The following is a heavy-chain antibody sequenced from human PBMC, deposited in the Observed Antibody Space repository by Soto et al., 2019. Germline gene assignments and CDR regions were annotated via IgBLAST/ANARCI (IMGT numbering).Heavy chain of an antibody. D-gene: IGHD3-22*01. CDR2: IGTTGDT. V-gene: IGHV3-13*04. Sequence: GGSLRLSCSASGFTFSSYDMHWVRQGTGKGLEWVSAIGTTGDTYYAGSVKGRFTISRENAKNSLYLQMNSLRAGDTAIYFCARAIGPTLFDYWGQGTLVTVS. CDR3: ARAIGPTLFDY. J-gene: IGHJ4*02. CDR1: GFTFSSYD.